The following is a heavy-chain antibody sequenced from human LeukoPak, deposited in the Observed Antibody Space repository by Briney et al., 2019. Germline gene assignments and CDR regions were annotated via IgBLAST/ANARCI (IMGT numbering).Heavy chain of an antibody. CDR1: GFTFTTYW. CDR3: ARAGQEWFGELGFDQ. V-gene: IGHV3-7*01. Sequence: QPGGSLRLSCAASGFTFTTYWMGWVRQAPGKGPEWVANIKQDGSEKNYVESVKGRFTISRDNAKNSLYLQTNSLRAEDTAVYYCARAGQEWFGELGFDQWGQGTLVIVSS. D-gene: IGHD3-10*01. CDR2: IKQDGSEK. J-gene: IGHJ4*02.